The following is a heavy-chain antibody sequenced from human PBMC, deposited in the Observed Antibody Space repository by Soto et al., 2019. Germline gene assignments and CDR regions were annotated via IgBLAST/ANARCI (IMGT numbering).Heavy chain of an antibody. D-gene: IGHD3-10*01. V-gene: IGHV4-34*02. CDR2: ITHSGST. CDR1: GGSFGDYY. CDR3: ARGLRASCGVRLSYYYYGMDV. Sequence: QVQLQQRGAGLLKPSETLSLTCAVYGGSFGDYYWGWIRQPPGKGLECIGEITHSGSTNYNPSLKSRVTISVDTSNNQFSLRLKAVTAADTAVYYCARGLRASCGVRLSYYYYGMDVWGQGTTVTVSS. J-gene: IGHJ6*02.